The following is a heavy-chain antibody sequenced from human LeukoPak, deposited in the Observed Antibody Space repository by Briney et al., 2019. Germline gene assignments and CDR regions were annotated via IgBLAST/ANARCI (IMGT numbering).Heavy chain of an antibody. D-gene: IGHD3-10*01. V-gene: IGHV3-30*02. Sequence: GGSLRLSCAASGFTFSSYGMHWVRQAPGKGLEWVAFIRYDGSNKYYADSVKGRFTISRDNSKNTLYLQMNSLRAEDTAVYYCAKCQQGVTKYFDYWGQGTLVTVSS. CDR3: AKCQQGVTKYFDY. CDR2: IRYDGSNK. J-gene: IGHJ4*02. CDR1: GFTFSSYG.